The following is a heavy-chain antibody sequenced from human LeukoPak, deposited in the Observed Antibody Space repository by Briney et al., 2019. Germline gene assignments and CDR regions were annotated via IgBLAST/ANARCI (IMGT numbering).Heavy chain of an antibody. D-gene: IGHD4-11*01. V-gene: IGHV3-30*18. Sequence: QPGGSLLLSCAASGFPFSSYSMNWVRQAPGKGLEWVAVISYDGSNKYYADSVKGRFTISRDNSKNTLYLQMNSLRAEDTAVYYCAKSVTTYYYYGMDVWGQGTTVTVSS. CDR1: GFPFSSYS. CDR3: AKSVTTYYYYGMDV. CDR2: ISYDGSNK. J-gene: IGHJ6*02.